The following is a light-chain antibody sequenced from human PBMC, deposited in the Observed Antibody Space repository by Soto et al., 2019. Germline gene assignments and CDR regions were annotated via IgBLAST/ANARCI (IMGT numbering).Light chain of an antibody. CDR1: QSISSN. CDR2: GAS. V-gene: IGKV3-11*01. J-gene: IGKJ5*01. Sequence: EIVMTQSPATLSVSPGERATLSCRAGQSISSNLAWYQQKPGQAPRLLVYGASSRATGIPDRFSGSGSGTDFTLTISSLEPEDFAVYYCQQRSNWPPITFGQGTRLEI. CDR3: QQRSNWPPIT.